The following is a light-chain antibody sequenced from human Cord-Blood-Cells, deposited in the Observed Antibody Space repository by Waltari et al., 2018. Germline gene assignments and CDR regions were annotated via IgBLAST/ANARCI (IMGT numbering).Light chain of an antibody. CDR1: SSNIGSNY. J-gene: IGLJ3*02. Sequence: QSVLTQPPPASGTPGQRVTISCSGSSSNIGSNYESCYQQLPGTAPKLLIYRNNQRPSGVPDRFSGSKSGTSASLAISGLRSEDEADYYCAAWDDSLSGLWVFGGGTKLTVL. CDR2: RNN. CDR3: AAWDDSLSGLWV. V-gene: IGLV1-47*01.